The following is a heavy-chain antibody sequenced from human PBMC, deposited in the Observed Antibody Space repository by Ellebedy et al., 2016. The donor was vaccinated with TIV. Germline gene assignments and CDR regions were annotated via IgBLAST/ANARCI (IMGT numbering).Heavy chain of an antibody. D-gene: IGHD4-17*01. CDR2: INQGGSER. Sequence: GESLKISCAASGFTFSAYWMTWVRQAPGKGLEWVANINQGGSERHYVDSVQGRFTISRDNAKNSLNLQMNRVRAEDAAVYFCATDGSYGDYRSPTHAFVMWGQGTMVIVSS. CDR1: GFTFSAYW. CDR3: ATDGSYGDYRSPTHAFVM. V-gene: IGHV3-7*01. J-gene: IGHJ3*02.